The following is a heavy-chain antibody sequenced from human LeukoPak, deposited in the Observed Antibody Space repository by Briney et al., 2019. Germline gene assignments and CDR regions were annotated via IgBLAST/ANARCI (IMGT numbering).Heavy chain of an antibody. Sequence: GASVKVSCKASGYTFTSYGISWVRQAPGQGLEWMGWISAYNGNTNYAQKLQGRVTMTTDTSTSTACMELRSLRSDDTAVYYCARDLIPYGIAAAGFDYWGQGTLVTVSS. CDR1: GYTFTSYG. D-gene: IGHD6-13*01. CDR2: ISAYNGNT. CDR3: ARDLIPYGIAAAGFDY. V-gene: IGHV1-18*01. J-gene: IGHJ4*02.